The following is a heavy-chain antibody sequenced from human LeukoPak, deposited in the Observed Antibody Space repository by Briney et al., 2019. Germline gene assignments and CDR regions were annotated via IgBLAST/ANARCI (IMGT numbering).Heavy chain of an antibody. CDR3: ARYSYGYY. J-gene: IGHJ4*02. Sequence: GGSLRLSCAASGFIFNNYGMSWVRQAPGKGLEWVSSISGSGDKTYYADSVKGRFTISRDNSRNTLFLQMNSLRAEDSAVYYCARYSYGYYWGQGTLVTVSS. CDR2: ISGSGDKT. CDR1: GFIFNNYG. V-gene: IGHV3-23*01. D-gene: IGHD5-18*01.